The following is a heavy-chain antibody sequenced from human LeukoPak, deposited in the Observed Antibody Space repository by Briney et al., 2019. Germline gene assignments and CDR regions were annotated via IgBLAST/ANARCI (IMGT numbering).Heavy chain of an antibody. CDR3: AIGSGYYAGYFQH. CDR2: INSDGSST. J-gene: IGHJ1*01. CDR1: GFTFANYW. Sequence: PGGSLRLSCAASGFTFANYWMSWVRQAPGKGLVWVSRINSDGSSTSYADSVKGRFTISRDNAKNTLYLQMNSLRAEDTAVYYCAIGSGYYAGYFQHWGQGTLVTVSS. D-gene: IGHD3-22*01. V-gene: IGHV3-74*01.